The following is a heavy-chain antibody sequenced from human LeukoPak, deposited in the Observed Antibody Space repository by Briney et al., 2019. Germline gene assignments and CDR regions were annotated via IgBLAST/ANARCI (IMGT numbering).Heavy chain of an antibody. CDR1: GYSFTSYS. V-gene: IGHV5-51*01. CDR3: AGQPSPYSSSYYFDY. Sequence: GESLKISCKGSGYSFTSYSIGWVRQMPGKGLEWMGIIYPGDSDTRYSPSFQGQVTISADKSISTAYLQWSSLKASDTAMYYCAGQPSPYSSSYYFDYWGQGTLVTVSS. CDR2: IYPGDSDT. J-gene: IGHJ4*02. D-gene: IGHD6-6*01.